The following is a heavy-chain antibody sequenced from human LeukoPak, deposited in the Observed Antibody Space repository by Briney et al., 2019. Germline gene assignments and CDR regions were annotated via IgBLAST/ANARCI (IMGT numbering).Heavy chain of an antibody. CDR1: GFTFSSYA. Sequence: GGSLGLSCAASGFTFSSYAMSWVRQAPGKGLEWVSAISGSGGSTYYADSVKGRFTISRDNSKNTLYLQMNSLRAEDTAVYYCAKEGGRAVVTPFDAFDIWGQGTMVTVSS. J-gene: IGHJ3*02. D-gene: IGHD4-23*01. CDR3: AKEGGRAVVTPFDAFDI. V-gene: IGHV3-23*01. CDR2: ISGSGGST.